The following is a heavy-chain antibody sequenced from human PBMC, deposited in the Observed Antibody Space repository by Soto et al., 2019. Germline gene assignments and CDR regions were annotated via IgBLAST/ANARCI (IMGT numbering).Heavy chain of an antibody. Sequence: SETLSLTCTVSGGSISSGGYYWSWIRQHPGKGLEWIGYIYYSGSTYYNPSLKSRVTISVDTSKNQFSLKLSSVTAADTAVYYCARGEAVAGTAYYYYMDVWGKGTTVTVSS. J-gene: IGHJ6*03. CDR1: GGSISSGGYY. CDR2: IYYSGST. CDR3: ARGEAVAGTAYYYYMDV. V-gene: IGHV4-31*03. D-gene: IGHD6-19*01.